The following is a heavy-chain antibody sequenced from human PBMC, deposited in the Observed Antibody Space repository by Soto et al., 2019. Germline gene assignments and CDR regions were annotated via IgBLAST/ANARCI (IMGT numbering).Heavy chain of an antibody. D-gene: IGHD2-2*01. CDR1: GGSIGTYY. Sequence: SETLSLTCTVSGGSIGTYYWSWIRQPPGKGLEWIGCIYYSGSTYYNPSLKSRVTMSVDTSKNQFSLKLSSVTAADTAVYYCARLHGYCISTSCYGYYGMDVWGQGTTVTVSS. V-gene: IGHV4-59*04. CDR2: IYYSGST. CDR3: ARLHGYCISTSCYGYYGMDV. J-gene: IGHJ6*02.